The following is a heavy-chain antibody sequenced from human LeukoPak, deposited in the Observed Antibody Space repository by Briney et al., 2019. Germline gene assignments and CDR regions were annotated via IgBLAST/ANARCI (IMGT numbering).Heavy chain of an antibody. V-gene: IGHV3-21*01. J-gene: IGHJ4*02. Sequence: GGSLRLSCAASGFTFSSYSMNWVRQAPGKGLEWVSSISSSSSYIYYADSVKGRFTISRDNAKNSLYLQMNSLRAEDTAVYYCARDMPYYYGSGHYFDYWGQGTLVSVSS. D-gene: IGHD3-10*01. CDR1: GFTFSSYS. CDR2: ISSSSSYI. CDR3: ARDMPYYYGSGHYFDY.